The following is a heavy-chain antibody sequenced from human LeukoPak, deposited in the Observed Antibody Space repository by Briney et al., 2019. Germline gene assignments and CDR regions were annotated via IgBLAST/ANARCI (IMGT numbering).Heavy chain of an antibody. V-gene: IGHV3-23*01. CDR1: GFTFSTHA. Sequence: QPGGSLRLSCVVSGFTFSTHAITWVRQAPGNGLERVSDISGPGGTTYYAASVKGRFTISRDNSKNTLYLQMNSLRAEDTAVYYCAINSGQYCSGGSCYDYWGQGTLVTVSS. CDR3: AINSGQYCSGGSCYDY. D-gene: IGHD2-15*01. J-gene: IGHJ4*02. CDR2: ISGPGGTT.